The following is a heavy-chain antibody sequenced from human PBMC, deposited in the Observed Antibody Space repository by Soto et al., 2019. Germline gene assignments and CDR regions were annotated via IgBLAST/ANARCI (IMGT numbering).Heavy chain of an antibody. V-gene: IGHV5-51*01. D-gene: IGHD2-15*01. CDR1: GYSFTSYW. Sequence: GESLKISCKGSGYSFTSYWIGWVRQMPGKGLEWMGIIYPGDSDIRYSPSFQGQVTISADKSISTAYLQWSSLKASDTAMYYCARHRYCSGGSCYSLYYYGMDVWGQGTTVTVSS. CDR3: ARHRYCSGGSCYSLYYYGMDV. J-gene: IGHJ6*02. CDR2: IYPGDSDI.